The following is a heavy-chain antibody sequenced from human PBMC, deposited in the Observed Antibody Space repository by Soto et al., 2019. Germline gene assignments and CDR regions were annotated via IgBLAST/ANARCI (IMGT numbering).Heavy chain of an antibody. V-gene: IGHV3-30*03. Sequence: GGSLRLSCAASGFTFSSYGMHWVRQAPGKGLECVAVIQYDRGNTSYADSVTARFTIARDNSKNTLYLQMTGLRAEDTGVYSYAIDYSCSWPYFDYWGQGTLVTVSS. CDR1: GFTFSSYG. CDR3: AIDYSCSWPYFDY. J-gene: IGHJ4*02. CDR2: IQYDRGNT. D-gene: IGHD6-13*01.